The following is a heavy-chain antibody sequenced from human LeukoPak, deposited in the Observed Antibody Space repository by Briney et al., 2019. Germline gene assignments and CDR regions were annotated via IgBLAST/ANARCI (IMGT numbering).Heavy chain of an antibody. CDR2: ISPSSDAI. Sequence: PGGSLRLSCAASGFTFSGYSMNWVRQAPGRGLEWVSYISPSSDAIHYADSVEGRFTISRDNSKNTLSLQMNSLRAEDTAVYYCAKGDGSFVVDFWGQGTLVTVSS. J-gene: IGHJ4*02. V-gene: IGHV3-48*01. CDR3: AKGDGSFVVDF. D-gene: IGHD6-19*01. CDR1: GFTFSGYS.